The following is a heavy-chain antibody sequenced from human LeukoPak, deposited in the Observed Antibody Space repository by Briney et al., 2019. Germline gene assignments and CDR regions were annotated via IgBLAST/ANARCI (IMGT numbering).Heavy chain of an antibody. CDR2: ISSSSSYI. CDR3: ARVGSAAVDY. CDR1: GFTFSSYS. D-gene: IGHD2-15*01. Sequence: GGSLRLSCAASGFTFSSYSMNWVRHAPGKGLEWVSSISSSSSYIYYADSVKGRFTTSRDNAKNSLYLQMNSLRAEDTAVYYCARVGSAAVDYWGQGTLVTVSS. V-gene: IGHV3-21*01. J-gene: IGHJ4*02.